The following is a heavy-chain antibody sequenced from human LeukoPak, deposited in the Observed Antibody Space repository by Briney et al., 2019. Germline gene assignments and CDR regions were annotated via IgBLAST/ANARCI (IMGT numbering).Heavy chain of an antibody. CDR3: AKSVEYSSGWRFDY. J-gene: IGHJ4*02. CDR1: GFTFSSYA. CDR2: IIGSGGNT. V-gene: IGHV3-23*01. Sequence: PGGSLRLSCAASGFTFSSYAMNWVRQAPGKGLEWVSAIIGSGGNTNHADSVKGRFTISRDNSKSTLYLQMNSLRAEDTAVYYCAKSVEYSSGWRFDYWGQGTLVTVSS. D-gene: IGHD6-19*01.